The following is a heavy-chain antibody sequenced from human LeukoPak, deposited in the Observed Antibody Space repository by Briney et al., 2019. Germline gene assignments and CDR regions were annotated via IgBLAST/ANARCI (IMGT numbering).Heavy chain of an antibody. CDR1: GFTFSGSA. CDR2: IRSKANSYAT. CDR3: TRLRAVAGETPLFDY. Sequence: PGGSLQLSCAASGFTFSGSAMHWVRQASGKGLEWVGRIRSKANSYATAYAASVKGRFTISRDDSKNTAYLQMNSLKTEDTAVYYCTRLRAVAGETPLFDYWGQGTLVTVSS. V-gene: IGHV3-73*01. J-gene: IGHJ4*02. D-gene: IGHD6-19*01.